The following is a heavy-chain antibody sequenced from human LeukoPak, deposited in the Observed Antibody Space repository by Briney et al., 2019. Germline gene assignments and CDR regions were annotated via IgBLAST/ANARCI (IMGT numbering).Heavy chain of an antibody. D-gene: IGHD4/OR15-4a*01. J-gene: IGHJ4*02. Sequence: GGSLRLSCAASGFIFSNYAMSWVRQAPGKGLQWVSAFSGSGGSTYYADSVKGRFTISRDNSKNTLYLQMNSLRAEDTAVYYCARRAGAYSHPYDYWGQGTLVTVSS. CDR1: GFIFSNYA. CDR2: FSGSGGST. V-gene: IGHV3-23*01. CDR3: ARRAGAYSHPYDY.